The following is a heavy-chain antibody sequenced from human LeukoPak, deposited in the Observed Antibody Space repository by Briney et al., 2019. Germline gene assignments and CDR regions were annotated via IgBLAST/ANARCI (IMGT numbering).Heavy chain of an antibody. V-gene: IGHV3-30-3*01. CDR3: ARDLDY. J-gene: IGHJ4*02. CDR2: ISYDGGHK. Sequence: HPGGSLRLSCAASGFIFSNYDMHWVRQAPGKGLEWVASISYDGGHKYYTDSVKGRFIFSRDNSKNTLYLQMNSLKTEDTAVYYCARDLDYWGQGTLVTVSS. CDR1: GFIFSNYD.